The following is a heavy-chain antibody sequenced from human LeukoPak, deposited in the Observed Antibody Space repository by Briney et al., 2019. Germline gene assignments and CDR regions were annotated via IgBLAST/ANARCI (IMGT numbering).Heavy chain of an antibody. CDR3: ASAIVGPTTDY. D-gene: IGHD1-26*01. CDR1: GFTFSDYY. J-gene: IGHJ4*02. CDR2: ISSSGSTI. V-gene: IGHV3-11*01. Sequence: GGSLRLSCAASGFTFSDYYMSWIRQAPGKGLEWVSYISSSGSTIHYADSVKGRFTISRDNAKNSLYLQMNSLRAEDTAVYYCASAIVGPTTDYWGQGTLVTVSS.